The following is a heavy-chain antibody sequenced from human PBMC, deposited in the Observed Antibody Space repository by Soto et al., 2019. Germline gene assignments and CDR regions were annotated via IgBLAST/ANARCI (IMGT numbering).Heavy chain of an antibody. CDR1: GFTFSSDG. D-gene: IGHD2-8*01. Sequence: PGGSLRLSCAASGFTFSSDGMSWVRQAPGKGLEWVSSISGGGGFKYYADSVKGRFSISRDNAKNSLDLQMNSLSAEDTAVYYCARRHCTNGVCPFDYWGQGTPVTVSS. J-gene: IGHJ4*02. CDR3: ARRHCTNGVCPFDY. CDR2: ISGGGGFK. V-gene: IGHV3-21*01.